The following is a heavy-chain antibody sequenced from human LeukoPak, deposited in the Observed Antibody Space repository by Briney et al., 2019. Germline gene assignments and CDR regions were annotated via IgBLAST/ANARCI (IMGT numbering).Heavy chain of an antibody. D-gene: IGHD3-22*01. CDR2: IKQDGSEK. CDR3: ARDKYYDRPFDS. Sequence: GGSLRLSCAGSGFTFNSNWMSWARQAPGKGLEWVANIKQDGSEKYYVDSVKGRFTISRDNAKNSLSLQMNSLRAEDTAVYYCARDKYYDRPFDSWGQGTLVTVSS. J-gene: IGHJ4*02. CDR1: GFTFNSNW. V-gene: IGHV3-7*01.